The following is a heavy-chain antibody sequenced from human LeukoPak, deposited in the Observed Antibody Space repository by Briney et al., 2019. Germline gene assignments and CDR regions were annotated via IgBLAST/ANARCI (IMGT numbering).Heavy chain of an antibody. CDR1: GFTFSSYS. V-gene: IGHV3-21*01. D-gene: IGHD5-12*01. Sequence: GGSLRLSCAASGFTFSSYSMNWVRQAPGKGLEWVSSISSSSSYIYYADSVKGRFTISRDNAKNSLYLQMNSLRAEDTAVYYCARDKRGGYDLGVYWGQGTLVTVSS. CDR2: ISSSSSYI. CDR3: ARDKRGGYDLGVY. J-gene: IGHJ4*02.